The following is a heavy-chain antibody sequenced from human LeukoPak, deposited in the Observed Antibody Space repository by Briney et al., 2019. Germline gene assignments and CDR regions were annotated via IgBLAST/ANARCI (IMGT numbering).Heavy chain of an antibody. CDR2: INHSGST. V-gene: IGHV4-34*01. CDR1: GGSFSGYY. Sequence: SETLSLTCAVYGGSFSGYYWSWIRQPPGKGLEWIGEINHSGSTNYNPPLKSRVTISVDTSKNQFSLKLSSVTAADTAVYYCARSNYYGSGSYYNVYWGQGTLVTVSS. CDR3: ARSNYYGSGSYYNVY. J-gene: IGHJ4*02. D-gene: IGHD3-10*01.